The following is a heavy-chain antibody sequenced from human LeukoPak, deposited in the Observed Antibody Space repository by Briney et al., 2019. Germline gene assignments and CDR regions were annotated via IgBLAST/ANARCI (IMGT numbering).Heavy chain of an antibody. CDR2: IYTSGST. J-gene: IGHJ3*02. CDR1: GGSISSYY. D-gene: IGHD6-19*01. V-gene: IGHV4-4*07. CDR3: ARIYPAVAGPERAFDI. Sequence: SETLSLTCTVSGGSISSYYWSWIRQPAGKGLEWIGRIYTSGSTNYNPSLKSRVTMSVDTSKNQFSLKLSSVTAADTAVYYCARIYPAVAGPERAFDIWGQGTMVTVSS.